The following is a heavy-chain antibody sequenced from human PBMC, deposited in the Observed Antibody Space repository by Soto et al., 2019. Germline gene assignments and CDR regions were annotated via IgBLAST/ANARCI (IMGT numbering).Heavy chain of an antibody. J-gene: IGHJ4*02. D-gene: IGHD4-4*01. V-gene: IGHV3-33*01. CDR3: ARDGSHYDVDY. Sequence: LVESGGGVAQPGRSLRLSCATSGFSFSPSGMHWVRQAPGKGLEWLAIIWNDGTTTYYADSVKGRFTISRDNSKNTLYLQRNSLRDEDTAVYYCARDGSHYDVDYWGQGTRVTVSS. CDR2: IWNDGTTT. CDR1: GFSFSPSG.